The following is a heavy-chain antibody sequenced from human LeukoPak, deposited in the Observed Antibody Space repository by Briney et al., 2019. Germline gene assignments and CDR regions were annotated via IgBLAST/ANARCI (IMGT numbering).Heavy chain of an antibody. V-gene: IGHV5-51*01. Sequence: HGESLKISCKGSGYSFTSYWIGWVRQMPEKGLEWMGIIYPGDSDARYSPSFQGQVTISADKSISTAYLQWSSLKASDTAMYYCARRDYYYYYMDVWGKGTTVTISS. CDR2: IYPGDSDA. CDR1: GYSFTSYW. CDR3: ARRDYYYYYMDV. J-gene: IGHJ6*03.